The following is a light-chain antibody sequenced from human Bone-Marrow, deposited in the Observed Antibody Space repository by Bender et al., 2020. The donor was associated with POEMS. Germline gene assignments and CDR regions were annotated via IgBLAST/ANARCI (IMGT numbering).Light chain of an antibody. CDR3: CSYAGSNTLV. Sequence: QSALTQPRSVSGSPGQSVTISCTGTSSDVGGYDYVSWYQQHPGKAPKLMIYDVTNRPSGVSNRFSGSKSGYTASLTISRLQAEDEADYSCCSYAGSNTLVFGGGTKVTVL. CDR2: DVT. CDR1: SSDVGGYDY. J-gene: IGLJ2*01. V-gene: IGLV2-11*01.